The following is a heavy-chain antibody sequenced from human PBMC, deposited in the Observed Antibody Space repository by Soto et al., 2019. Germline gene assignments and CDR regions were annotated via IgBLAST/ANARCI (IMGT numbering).Heavy chain of an antibody. J-gene: IGHJ5*02. Sequence: GESLKISCKGSGYTFTNYWIGWVRQMPGKGLEWMGIIYPGDSDTRYSPSFQGQVTISADKSISTAYLQWSSLKASDTAMYYCARQNYDFWSGYYAANNWFDPWGQGTLVTVSS. D-gene: IGHD3-3*01. CDR2: IYPGDSDT. CDR1: GYTFTNYW. V-gene: IGHV5-51*01. CDR3: ARQNYDFWSGYYAANNWFDP.